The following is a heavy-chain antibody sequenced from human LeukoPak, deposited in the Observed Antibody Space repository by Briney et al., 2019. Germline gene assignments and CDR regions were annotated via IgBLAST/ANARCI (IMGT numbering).Heavy chain of an antibody. CDR3: ARQQAVHGPGIDY. CDR1: GYNFNIYW. J-gene: IGHJ4*02. Sequence: GESLKISCEASGYNFNIYWIGWLGQMPGKGLGWMGIISPGGSDTRNSPSFEGEVPISADRSINTAYLQWSSLKGSDTAIYYCARQQAVHGPGIDYWGQGTVVTVSS. CDR2: ISPGGSDT. V-gene: IGHV5-51*01. D-gene: IGHD3-10*01.